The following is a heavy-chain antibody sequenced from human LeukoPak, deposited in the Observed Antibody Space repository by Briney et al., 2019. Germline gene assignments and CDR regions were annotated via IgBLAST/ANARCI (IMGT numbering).Heavy chain of an antibody. V-gene: IGHV1-2*02. D-gene: IGHD6-13*01. CDR2: INPNSGGT. CDR1: GYTFTGYY. CDR3: ASSSIAAAGTGVELGWFDP. J-gene: IGHJ5*02. Sequence: ASVKVSCKASGYTFTGYYMHWVRQAPGQGLEWMGWINPNSGGTNYAQKFQGRVTMTRDTSISTAYMELSSLRSEDTAVYYCASSSIAAAGTGVELGWFDPWGQGTLVTVSS.